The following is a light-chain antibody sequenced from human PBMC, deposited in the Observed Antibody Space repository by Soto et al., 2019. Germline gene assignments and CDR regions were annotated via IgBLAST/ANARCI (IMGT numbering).Light chain of an antibody. Sequence: QSVLTQPPSVSGAPGQRVTISCTGRSSNIGAGYDVHWYQQLPGTAPKLLIYGNSNRPSGVPDRFSGSKSGTSASLAITGLRAEDEDDDYCQSYESSLSGWVFGGGTKVTVL. V-gene: IGLV1-40*01. CDR3: QSYESSLSGWV. CDR2: GNS. CDR1: SSNIGAGYD. J-gene: IGLJ3*02.